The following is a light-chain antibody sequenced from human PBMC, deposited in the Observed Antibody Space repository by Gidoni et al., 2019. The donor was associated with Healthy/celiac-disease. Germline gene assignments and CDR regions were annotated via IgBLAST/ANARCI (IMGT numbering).Light chain of an antibody. CDR3: QQRSNWPLFT. Sequence: EIVLTQSPANLSLSPGERATLSCRASQSVSSYSAWYQQKPGQAPRLLIYDASNRATGIPARFSGSGSGTDFTLTISSLEPEDLAVYYCQQRSNWPLFTFGPGTKVDIK. CDR1: QSVSSY. V-gene: IGKV3-11*01. J-gene: IGKJ3*01. CDR2: DAS.